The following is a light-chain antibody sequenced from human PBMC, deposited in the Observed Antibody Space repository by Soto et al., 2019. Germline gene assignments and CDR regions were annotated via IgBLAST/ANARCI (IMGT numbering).Light chain of an antibody. CDR3: SSYTSSSSYV. J-gene: IGLJ1*01. CDR2: EVS. Sequence: QSVLAQPDSVSGSPGQSITISCTGTSSDVGGYNYVSWYQQHPGKAPKLMIYEVSNRPSGVPNRFSGSKSGNTASLTISGLQAEDEADYYCSSYTSSSSYVFGTGTKVTVL. CDR1: SSDVGGYNY. V-gene: IGLV2-14*01.